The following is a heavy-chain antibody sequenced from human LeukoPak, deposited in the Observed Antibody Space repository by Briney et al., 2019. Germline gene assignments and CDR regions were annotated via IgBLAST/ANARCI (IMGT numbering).Heavy chain of an antibody. J-gene: IGHJ4*02. Sequence: PGGSLRLSCAASGFTFSSYGMHWVRQAPGKGLEWVAVIWYDGSNKYYADSVKGRFTISRDNSKNTLYLQMNSLRAEDTAVYYCARDEPNVLSKLSLPPDYWGQGTLVTVSS. V-gene: IGHV3-33*01. CDR3: ARDEPNVLSKLSLPPDY. D-gene: IGHD3-16*02. CDR1: GFTFSSYG. CDR2: IWYDGSNK.